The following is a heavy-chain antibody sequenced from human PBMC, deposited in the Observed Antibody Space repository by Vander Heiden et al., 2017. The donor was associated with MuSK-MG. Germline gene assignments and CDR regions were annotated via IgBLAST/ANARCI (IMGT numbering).Heavy chain of an antibody. Sequence: EVQLVESGGGLVQPGWSLRLSCAAPGFTVSRNYMSWVRQAPGKGRGWVSVIYGGGSTYYADSVKGRFTISRDNSKNTLYLQMNSLRAEDTAVYYCARDGRWLQLDAFDIWGQGTMVTVSS. CDR3: ARDGRWLQLDAFDI. CDR2: IYGGGST. J-gene: IGHJ3*02. V-gene: IGHV3-66*01. CDR1: GFTVSRNY. D-gene: IGHD1-1*01.